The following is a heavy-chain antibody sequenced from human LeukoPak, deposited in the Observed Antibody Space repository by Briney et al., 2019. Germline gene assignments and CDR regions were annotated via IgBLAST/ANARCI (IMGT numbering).Heavy chain of an antibody. CDR1: EYTFFSYD. V-gene: IGHV1-8*01. CDR3: ARSSGYYFPFDY. Sequence: ASVKVSCKASEYTFFSYDINWVRQATGQGLEWMGWMNPNSGNTGYAQKFQGRVTITRNTSISTAYMELSSLRSEDTAVYYCARSSGYYFPFDYWGQGTLVTVSS. CDR2: MNPNSGNT. J-gene: IGHJ4*02. D-gene: IGHD3-22*01.